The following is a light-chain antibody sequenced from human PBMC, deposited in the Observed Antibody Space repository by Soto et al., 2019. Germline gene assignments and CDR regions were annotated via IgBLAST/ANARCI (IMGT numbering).Light chain of an antibody. CDR1: SSNIGAGYD. V-gene: IGLV1-40*01. Sequence: QSVLTQPPSVSGAPGQRVTISCTGSSSNIGAGYDVHWYQQLPGTAPKLLIYGNSHRPSGVPDRFSGSKSGTSASLAITGLQAEDEADYCCQSYDSSLSGVVFGGGTKLTVL. J-gene: IGLJ2*01. CDR3: QSYDSSLSGVV. CDR2: GNS.